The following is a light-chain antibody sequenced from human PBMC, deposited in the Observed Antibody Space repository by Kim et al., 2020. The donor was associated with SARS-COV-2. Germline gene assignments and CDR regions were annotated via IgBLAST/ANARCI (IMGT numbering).Light chain of an antibody. CDR1: RSNIGSNA. CDR2: ANN. V-gene: IGLV1-44*01. J-gene: IGLJ2*01. CDR3: AAWDESLDGFLV. Sequence: QSLIITCSRSRSNIGSNAVNWYQHVPGTAPKLLIYANNHRPSGVPDRFSASKSDTSAALAISGLQSEDETTYYCAAWDESLDGFLVFGGGTQLTVL.